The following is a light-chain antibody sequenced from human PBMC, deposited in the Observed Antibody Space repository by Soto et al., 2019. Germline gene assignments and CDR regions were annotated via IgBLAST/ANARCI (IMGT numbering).Light chain of an antibody. V-gene: IGKV1-33*01. CDR2: DAS. Sequence: DIQMTQSPSSLSASVGDRVTITCQASQDISNYLNWYQQKPGKAPKLLIYDASNLETGVPSRFSGSVSGTDFTFTISGLQPEDTATYYCQQSENPLLTFGGGTKVEIK. CDR3: QQSENPLLT. CDR1: QDISNY. J-gene: IGKJ4*01.